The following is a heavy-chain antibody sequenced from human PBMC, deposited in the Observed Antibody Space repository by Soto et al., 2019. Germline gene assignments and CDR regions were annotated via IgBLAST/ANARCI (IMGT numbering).Heavy chain of an antibody. D-gene: IGHD2-2*02. Sequence: EVQLVESGGGLVQPGGSLRLSCAASGFTFSSYDMHWVHQATGKGLEWVSAIGTAGDTYYPGSVKGRFTISRENAKNSLYLQMNSLRAGDTAVYYCARSSTGYCSSTSCYRAFDIWGQGTMVTVSS. CDR3: ARSSTGYCSSTSCYRAFDI. CDR1: GFTFSSYD. CDR2: IGTAGDT. J-gene: IGHJ3*02. V-gene: IGHV3-13*01.